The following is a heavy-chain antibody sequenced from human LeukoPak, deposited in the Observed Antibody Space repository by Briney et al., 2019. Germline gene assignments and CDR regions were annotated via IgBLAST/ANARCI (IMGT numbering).Heavy chain of an antibody. V-gene: IGHV1-8*03. J-gene: IGHJ4*02. CDR2: KNPNSGNT. Sequence: ASVKVSCKASGYTFTSYDINWVRQATGQGLEWMGWKNPNSGNTGYAQKFQGRVTITRNTSISTAYMELSSLRSEDTAVYYCARGFSVFGVVTEYFDYWGQGTLVTVSS. CDR3: ARGFSVFGVVTEYFDY. CDR1: GYTFTSYD. D-gene: IGHD3-3*01.